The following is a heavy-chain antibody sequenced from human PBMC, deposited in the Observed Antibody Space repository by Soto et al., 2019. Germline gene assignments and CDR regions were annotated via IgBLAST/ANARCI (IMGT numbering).Heavy chain of an antibody. Sequence: ASVKVSCKASGYTFTSYDINWVRQATGQGLEWMGWMNPNSGNTGYAQKFQGRVTMTRNTSISTAYMELSSLRSEDTAVYYCARGSRYFDWLSYDAFDIWGQGTMVTVS. J-gene: IGHJ3*02. CDR1: GYTFTSYD. D-gene: IGHD3-9*01. CDR2: MNPNSGNT. CDR3: ARGSRYFDWLSYDAFDI. V-gene: IGHV1-8*01.